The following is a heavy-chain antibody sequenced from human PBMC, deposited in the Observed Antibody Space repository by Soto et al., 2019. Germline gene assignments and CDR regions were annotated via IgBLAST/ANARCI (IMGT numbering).Heavy chain of an antibody. CDR1: GYTFTNHD. J-gene: IGHJ4*02. CDR3: PKVSRKGSAIDFDY. Sequence: QVQLVQSGAELKKPGASVKVSCKASGYTFTNHDMNWVRQATGQGPEWIGWVNPNNGDTGYAQKFQGRVTLTTDISTTTAYMELTSLRSEDTAIYYCPKVSRKGSAIDFDYWGQGTLITVSS. D-gene: IGHD3-10*01. V-gene: IGHV1-8*01. CDR2: VNPNNGDT.